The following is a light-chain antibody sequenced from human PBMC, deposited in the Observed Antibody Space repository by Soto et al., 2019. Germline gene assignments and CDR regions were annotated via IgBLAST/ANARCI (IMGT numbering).Light chain of an antibody. CDR1: QSVISDF. Sequence: EVVLTQSPDTLSLSPGARATLSCRASQSVISDFLAWYQQKPGQAPRLLIYGASSRATGIPDRFSGSGSGTDFTLTIKRLEPDDFAVYYCQQYGSSPPWTFGQGTKVEIK. V-gene: IGKV3-20*01. CDR3: QQYGSSPPWT. J-gene: IGKJ1*01. CDR2: GAS.